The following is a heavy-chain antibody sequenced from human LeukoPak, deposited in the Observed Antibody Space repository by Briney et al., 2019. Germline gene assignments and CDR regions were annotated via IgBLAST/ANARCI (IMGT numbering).Heavy chain of an antibody. D-gene: IGHD6-13*01. CDR2: INPNSGGT. V-gene: IGHV1-2*04. J-gene: IGHJ4*02. CDR1: GYTFTGYY. Sequence: APVKVSCKASGYTFTGYYMHWVRQAPGQGLEWMGWINPNSGGTNYAQKFQGWVTMTRDTSISTAYMELSRLRSDDTAVYYCAREGSDSSSWYDYWGQGTLVTVSS. CDR3: AREGSDSSSWYDY.